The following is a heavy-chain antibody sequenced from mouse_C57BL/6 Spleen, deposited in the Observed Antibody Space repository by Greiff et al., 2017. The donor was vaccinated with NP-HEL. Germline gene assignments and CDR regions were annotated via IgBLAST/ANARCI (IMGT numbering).Heavy chain of an antibody. D-gene: IGHD1-1*01. Sequence: QVQLQQPGAELVMPGASVKLSCKASGYTFTSYWMHWVKQRPGQGLEWIGEIDPSDSYTNYNQKFKGKSTLTVDKSSSTAYMQLSSLTSEDSAVYYCAAHYYGSSYLFDYWGQGTTLTVSS. CDR2: IDPSDSYT. J-gene: IGHJ2*01. CDR1: GYTFTSYW. CDR3: AAHYYGSSYLFDY. V-gene: IGHV1-69*01.